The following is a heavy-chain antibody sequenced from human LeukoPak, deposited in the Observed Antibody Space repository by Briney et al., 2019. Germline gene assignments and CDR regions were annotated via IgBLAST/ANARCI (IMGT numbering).Heavy chain of an antibody. CDR3: ARDGRGYCSDTSCFSQLDY. J-gene: IGHJ4*02. V-gene: IGHV1-2*02. Sequence: AAVKVSCKASGYTFTGYYMHWVRQAPGQGLEWKGWINPDSGGTNYAQKFQGRVTMTRDTSISTAYMELSGLRSDDTAVYYCARDGRGYCSDTSCFSQLDYWGPGTLVTVSS. CDR2: INPDSGGT. CDR1: GYTFTGYY. D-gene: IGHD2-2*01.